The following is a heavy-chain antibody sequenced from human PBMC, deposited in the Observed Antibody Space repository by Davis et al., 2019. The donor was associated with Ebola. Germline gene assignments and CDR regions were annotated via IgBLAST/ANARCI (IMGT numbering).Heavy chain of an antibody. D-gene: IGHD2/OR15-2a*01. V-gene: IGHV1-69*13. Sequence: SVKVSCKASGGTFSSYAISWVRQAPGQGLEWMGGIIPIFGTANYAQKFQGRVTITADESTSTAYMQLTSLMSEDTAVYYCVKGGCDSNSCFPFYYYYYMDVWGKGTTVIVSS. CDR3: VKGGCDSNSCFPFYYYYYMDV. J-gene: IGHJ6*03. CDR2: IIPIFGTA. CDR1: GGTFSSYA.